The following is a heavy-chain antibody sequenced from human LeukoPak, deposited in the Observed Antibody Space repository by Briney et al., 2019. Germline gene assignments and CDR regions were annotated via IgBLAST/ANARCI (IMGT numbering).Heavy chain of an antibody. V-gene: IGHV1-58*02. D-gene: IGHD6-19*01. CDR1: GFTFTSSA. CDR2: IVVGSGNT. CDR3: AAIKSPVAGIDY. J-gene: IGHJ4*02. Sequence: ASVKVSCKASGFTFTSSAMQWVRQARGQRLELIGWIVVGSGNTNYAQKFQERVTITRDMSTSTAYMELSSLRSEDTAVYYCAAIKSPVAGIDYWGQGTLVTVSS.